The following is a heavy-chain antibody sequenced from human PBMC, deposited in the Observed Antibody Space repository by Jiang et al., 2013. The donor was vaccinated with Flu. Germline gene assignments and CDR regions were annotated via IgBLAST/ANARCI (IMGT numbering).Heavy chain of an antibody. CDR2: ISWDSGSI. CDR3: AKDYSASGPFDY. Sequence: LVQPGRSLRLSCEGSGFIFDDYTMHWVRQAPGKGLEWVSSISWDSGSIDYADSVKGRFTISRDNAKNFLYLQMNSLRNEDTAFYYCAKDYSASGPFDYWGQGALVTVTS. CDR1: GFIFDDYT. J-gene: IGHJ4*02. V-gene: IGHV3-9*01. D-gene: IGHD6-19*01.